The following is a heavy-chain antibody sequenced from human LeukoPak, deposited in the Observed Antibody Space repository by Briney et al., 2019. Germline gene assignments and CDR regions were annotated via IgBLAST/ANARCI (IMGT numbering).Heavy chain of an antibody. D-gene: IGHD2-15*01. J-gene: IGHJ4*02. Sequence: SVALSLTCVVYGGSFRGYYRSWIRQPPGKGLEWMGEINHSGSTNYNPSLKSRVTISVDTSKTQYSLKLSSVTAADTAVYYWARGDSRYCRGGSCYARDYWGQGTLVTVSS. CDR2: INHSGST. V-gene: IGHV4-34*01. CDR3: ARGDSRYCRGGSCYARDY. CDR1: GGSFRGYY.